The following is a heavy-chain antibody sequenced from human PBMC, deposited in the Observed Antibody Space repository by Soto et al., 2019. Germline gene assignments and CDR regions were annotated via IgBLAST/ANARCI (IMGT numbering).Heavy chain of an antibody. D-gene: IGHD6-19*01. CDR2: TYDMSNWRQ. V-gene: IGHV6-1*01. CDR3: ERGVAGSGFDL. CDR1: VDRVSSNTPS. Sequence: SGTLSLSSAISVDRVSSNTPSWNWIRPSPSRGRESLGRTYDMSNWRQHYAGSVKSRITVNAHTSTYHVSLTVISVTPDDPTVYYCERGVAGSGFDLWGQGTLVTVSS. J-gene: IGHJ4*02.